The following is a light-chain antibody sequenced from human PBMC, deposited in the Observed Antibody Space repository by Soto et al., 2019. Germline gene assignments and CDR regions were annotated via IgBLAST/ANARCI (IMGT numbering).Light chain of an antibody. Sequence: DIQMTQSPSSVSASVGDRVTITCRASQGISSRLAWYQQKPGKAPNLLIYAASSLQSGVPSGFSGSGSETDFTLTIGSLQPEDFATYYCQQSNSFPLTFGGGTKVDIK. J-gene: IGKJ4*01. CDR1: QGISSR. CDR2: AAS. V-gene: IGKV1-12*01. CDR3: QQSNSFPLT.